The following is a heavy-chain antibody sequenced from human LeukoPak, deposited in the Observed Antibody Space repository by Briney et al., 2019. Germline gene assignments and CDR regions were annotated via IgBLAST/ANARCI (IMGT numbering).Heavy chain of an antibody. V-gene: IGHV3-7*01. CDR2: IKRDGSEK. J-gene: IGHJ4*02. CDR3: ARDQSLDY. Sequence: GGSLRLSCAASGFTFSSHWMSWVRQAPGKGLEWVANIKRDGSEKYYVDSVKGRFTISRDNAKNSLYLQMNSLRAEDTAVYYCARDQSLDYWGQGTLVTVSS. CDR1: GFTFSSHW.